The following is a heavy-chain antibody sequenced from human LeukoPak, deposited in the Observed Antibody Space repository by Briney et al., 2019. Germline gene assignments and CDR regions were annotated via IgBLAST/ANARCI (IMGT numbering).Heavy chain of an antibody. Sequence: PGRSLRLSCVASGFTFNTYGIHWVRQAPGKGLEWVAGISVDGNNKDYSDSVKGRFTISRDNSKNTLYLQTNSLRAEDTAVYYCAKAAYCTSTSCHFSGYAQRPLDSWGQGTLVTVSS. CDR2: ISVDGNNK. CDR1: GFTFNTYG. CDR3: AKAAYCTSTSCHFSGYAQRPLDS. V-gene: IGHV3-30*18. J-gene: IGHJ4*02. D-gene: IGHD2-2*01.